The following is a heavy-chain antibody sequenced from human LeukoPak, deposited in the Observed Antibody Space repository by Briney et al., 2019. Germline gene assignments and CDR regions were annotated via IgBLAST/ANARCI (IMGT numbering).Heavy chain of an antibody. Sequence: GGSLRLSYAASGVTFSSYEMNWVRQAPGRGLEWVSYSSSSSSTIYYADSVKGRFTISRDNAKNSLYLQMNSLRAEDTAVYYCARRPRITMVRGVMPHWFDPWGQGTLVTVSS. V-gene: IGHV3-48*01. J-gene: IGHJ5*02. CDR2: SSSSSSTI. CDR1: GVTFSSYE. CDR3: ARRPRITMVRGVMPHWFDP. D-gene: IGHD3-10*01.